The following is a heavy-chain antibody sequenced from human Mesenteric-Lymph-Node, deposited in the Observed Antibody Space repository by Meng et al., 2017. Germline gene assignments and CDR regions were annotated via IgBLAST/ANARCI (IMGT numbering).Heavy chain of an antibody. CDR3: ARGPIVVAHFDY. J-gene: IGHJ4*02. V-gene: IGHV1-69*01. Sequence: QVQLVQFGGEVKKPGASVKGSCKGSGGTFSSYAISWVRQAPGQGLEWMGGIIPIFGTANYAQKFQGRVTITADESTSTAYMELSSLRSEDTAVYYCARGPIVVAHFDYWGQGTLVTVSS. CDR2: IIPIFGTA. D-gene: IGHD3-22*01. CDR1: GGTFSSYA.